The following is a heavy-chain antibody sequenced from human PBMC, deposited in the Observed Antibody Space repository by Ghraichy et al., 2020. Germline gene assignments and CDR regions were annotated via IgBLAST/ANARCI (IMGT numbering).Heavy chain of an antibody. CDR2: INHSGST. CDR3: ARGHSSSWYAIIFDY. Sequence: GSLRLSCAVYGGSFSGYYWSWIRQPPGKGLEWIGEINHSGSTNYNPSLKSRVTISVDTSKNQFSLKLSSVTAADTAVYYCARGHSSSWYAIIFDYWGQGTLVTVSS. D-gene: IGHD6-13*01. J-gene: IGHJ4*02. CDR1: GGSFSGYY. V-gene: IGHV4-34*01.